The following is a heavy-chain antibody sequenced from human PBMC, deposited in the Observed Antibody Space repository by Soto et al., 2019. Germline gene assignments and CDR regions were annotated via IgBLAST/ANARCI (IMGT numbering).Heavy chain of an antibody. V-gene: IGHV1-2*04. Sequence: QVQLVQSGAEVKKPGASVKVSCKASGYTFTGYYMHWVRQAPGQGLEWMGWINPNSGGTNYAQKFQGWVTMTRDTSISTAYMELSRLRSDDTAVYYCARADMYYDFWSGQSPTPHYDILTGPMDVWGKGTTVTVSS. CDR1: GYTFTGYY. J-gene: IGHJ6*04. D-gene: IGHD3-3*01. CDR2: INPNSGGT. CDR3: ARADMYYDFWSGQSPTPHYDILTGPMDV.